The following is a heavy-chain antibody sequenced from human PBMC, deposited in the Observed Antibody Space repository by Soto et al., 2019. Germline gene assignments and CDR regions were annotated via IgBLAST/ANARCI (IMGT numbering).Heavy chain of an antibody. Sequence: QVQLVESGGGVVQPGRSLRLSCAASGFTFSSYGMHWVRQAPGKGLEWVAVIWYDGSNKYYADSVKGRFTISRDNSKNTLYLQMNSLRAEDTAVYYCARDLLSYYDFWSGYYKYYYYGMDVWGQGTTVTVSS. V-gene: IGHV3-33*01. CDR2: IWYDGSNK. CDR3: ARDLLSYYDFWSGYYKYYYYGMDV. CDR1: GFTFSSYG. J-gene: IGHJ6*02. D-gene: IGHD3-3*01.